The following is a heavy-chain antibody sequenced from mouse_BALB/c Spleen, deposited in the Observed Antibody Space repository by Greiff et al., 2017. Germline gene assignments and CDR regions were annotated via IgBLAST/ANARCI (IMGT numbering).Heavy chain of an antibody. CDR2: ISSGGST. Sequence: EVKVVESGGGLVKPGGSLKLSCAASGFTFSSYAMSWVRQTPEKRLEWVASISSGGSTYYPDSVKGRFTISRDNARNILYLQMSSLRSEDTAMYYCAREGWNRYDRYYAMDYWGQGTSVTVSS. CDR1: GFTFSSYA. CDR3: AREGWNRYDRYYAMDY. J-gene: IGHJ4*01. V-gene: IGHV5-6-5*01. D-gene: IGHD2-14*01.